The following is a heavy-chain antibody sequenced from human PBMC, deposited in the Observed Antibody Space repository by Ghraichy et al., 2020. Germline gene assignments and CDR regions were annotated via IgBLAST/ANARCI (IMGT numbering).Heavy chain of an antibody. CDR3: ARGFYDSSGTSFDY. Sequence: GGSLRLSCAASGFTFSSHEMHWVRQAPGKGLEWVSYISSSGTTIYYADSVKGRFTISRDNAKNSLYLRMNSLRAEDTAVYYCARGFYDSSGTSFDYWGQGTLVTVSS. D-gene: IGHD3-22*01. J-gene: IGHJ4*02. V-gene: IGHV3-48*03. CDR2: ISSSGTTI. CDR1: GFTFSSHE.